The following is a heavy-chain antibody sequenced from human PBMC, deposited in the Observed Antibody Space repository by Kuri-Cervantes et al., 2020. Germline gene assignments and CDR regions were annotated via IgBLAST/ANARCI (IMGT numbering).Heavy chain of an antibody. Sequence: GESLKISCAASGFTFSSYSMNWVRQAPGKGLELVSGITTSGGTTYYADSVRGRFTISRDNSKNTLYLQMNSLRAEDTAVYYCAKEKVWGSYRCLDYWGQGTLVTVSS. J-gene: IGHJ4*02. D-gene: IGHD3-16*02. CDR3: AKEKVWGSYRCLDY. CDR2: ITTSGGTT. CDR1: GFTFSSYS. V-gene: IGHV3-23*01.